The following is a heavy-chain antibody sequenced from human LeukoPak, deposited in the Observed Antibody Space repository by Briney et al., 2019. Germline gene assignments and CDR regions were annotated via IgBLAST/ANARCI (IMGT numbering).Heavy chain of an antibody. CDR3: ARRAGEYSHPYDY. V-gene: IGHV3-53*01. J-gene: IGHJ4*02. CDR1: GFTFENYG. CDR2: IYSGGNT. Sequence: PGGSLRLSCAASGFTFENYGMSWVRQAPGKGLEWVSFIYSGGNTHYSDSVKGRFTISRDNSKNTLYLQMNSLRTEDTAIYYCARRAGEYSHPYDYWGQGTLVTVSS. D-gene: IGHD2-15*01.